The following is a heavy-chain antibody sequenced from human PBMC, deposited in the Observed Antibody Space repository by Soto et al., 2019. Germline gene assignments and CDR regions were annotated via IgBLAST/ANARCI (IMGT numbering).Heavy chain of an antibody. CDR2: IGTAGDT. V-gene: IGHV3-13*04. CDR3: ARGEATYSSSWYVISPTFYYYGMGV. J-gene: IGHJ6*02. D-gene: IGHD6-13*01. CDR1: GFTFSSYD. Sequence: EVQLVESGGGLVQPGGSLRLSCAASGFTFSSYDMHWVRQATGKGLEWVSAIGTAGDTYYPGSVKGRFTISRENAKNSLYLQMNSLRAGDTAVYYYARGEATYSSSWYVISPTFYYYGMGVWVQGTTVTVSS.